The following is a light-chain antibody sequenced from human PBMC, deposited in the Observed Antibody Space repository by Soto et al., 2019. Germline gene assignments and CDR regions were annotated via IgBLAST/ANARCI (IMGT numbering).Light chain of an antibody. Sequence: DIQMTQSPSTLSASVGDRVTMTCRASQSLSSWLAWYQQKPGKAPKLLIYDASSLESGVPSRFSGSGSGTEFTLTISSLQPDDFATYYCQQYNSYSPLTFGGGTRWIS. J-gene: IGKJ4*01. CDR3: QQYNSYSPLT. CDR2: DAS. V-gene: IGKV1-5*01. CDR1: QSLSSW.